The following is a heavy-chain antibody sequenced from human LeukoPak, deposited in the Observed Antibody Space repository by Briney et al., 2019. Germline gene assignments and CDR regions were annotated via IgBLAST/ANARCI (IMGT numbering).Heavy chain of an antibody. V-gene: IGHV1-2*02. CDR3: ARGHSIWGPDDAFDI. CDR2: INPNSGGT. D-gene: IGHD3-9*01. Sequence: ASVKVSCKASGYTFTGYYMHWVRQAPGQGLEWIGWINPNSGGTNYAQKFQGRVTMTRDTSISTAYMELSMLRSDDTAVYYCARGHSIWGPDDAFDIWGQGTMVTVSS. J-gene: IGHJ3*02. CDR1: GYTFTGYY.